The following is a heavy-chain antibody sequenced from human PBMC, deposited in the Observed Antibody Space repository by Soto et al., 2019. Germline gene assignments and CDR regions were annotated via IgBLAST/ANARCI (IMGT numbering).Heavy chain of an antibody. J-gene: IGHJ6*02. V-gene: IGHV2-26*01. D-gene: IGHD4-17*01. Sequence: SGPTLVNPTETLTLTCTVSGFSLSNARMGVSWIRQPPGKALEWLAHIFSNDEKSYSTSLKSRLTISKDTSKSQVVLTMTNMDPVDTATYYCARIRKYGDYPYYYYGLDVWGQGTPLTVSS. CDR1: GFSLSNARMG. CDR2: IFSNDEK. CDR3: ARIRKYGDYPYYYYGLDV.